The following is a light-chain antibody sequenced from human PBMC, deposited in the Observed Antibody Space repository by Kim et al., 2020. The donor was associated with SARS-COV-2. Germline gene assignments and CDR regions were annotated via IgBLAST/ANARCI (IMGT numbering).Light chain of an antibody. Sequence: SSEQTQDPAVSVALGQTVSITCQGDSLRSYYATWYQQKPGQAPILVIYGKNNRPSGIPDRFSGSSSGNTASLTITGTQAGDEADYYCNSRDSNDNVVFGG. CDR2: GKN. CDR3: NSRDSNDNVV. CDR1: SLRSYY. V-gene: IGLV3-19*01. J-gene: IGLJ2*01.